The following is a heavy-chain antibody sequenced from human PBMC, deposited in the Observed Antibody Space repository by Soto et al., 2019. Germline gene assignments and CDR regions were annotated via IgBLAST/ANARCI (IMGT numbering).Heavy chain of an antibody. Sequence: PSETLSLTCSVSVGSISSGGYSWIWIRQPPGKGLEWIGYIYHSGSTYYNPSLKSRVTISVDRSKNQFSLKLSSVTAADTAVYYCASHYSDSSGYYYTDYWGQGTLVTVSS. V-gene: IGHV4-30-2*01. CDR3: ASHYSDSSGYYYTDY. D-gene: IGHD3-22*01. CDR1: VGSISSGGYS. CDR2: IYHSGST. J-gene: IGHJ4*02.